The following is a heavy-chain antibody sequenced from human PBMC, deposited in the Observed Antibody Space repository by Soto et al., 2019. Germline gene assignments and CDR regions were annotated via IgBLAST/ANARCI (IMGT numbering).Heavy chain of an antibody. CDR2: IYYSGST. V-gene: IGHV4-39*01. J-gene: IGHJ4*02. D-gene: IGHD3-10*01. CDR3: ARLELSLPIFPFGSGPLQSDLFDF. CDR1: GGSISSSSYY. Sequence: SETLSLTCTVSGGSISSSSYYWGWIRQPPGKGLEWIGSIYYSGSTYYNPSLKSRVTISVDTSKNQFSLKLRSVTAADTAVYYCARLELSLPIFPFGSGPLQSDLFDFWGQGTLVTVSS.